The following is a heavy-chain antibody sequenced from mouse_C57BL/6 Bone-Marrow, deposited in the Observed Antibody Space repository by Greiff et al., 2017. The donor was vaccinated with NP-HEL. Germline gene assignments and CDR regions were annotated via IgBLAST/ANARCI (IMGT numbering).Heavy chain of an antibody. CDR1: GFNIKDDY. V-gene: IGHV14-4*01. D-gene: IGHD1-1*01. J-gene: IGHJ2*01. CDR2: IDPENGDT. Sequence: EVKLQESGAELVRPGASVKLSCTASGFNIKDDYMHWVKQRPEQGLEWIGWIDPENGDTEYASKFQGKATITADTSSNTAYLQLSSLTSEDTAVYYCTLIYYYGSRNDYWGQGTTLTVSS. CDR3: TLIYYYGSRNDY.